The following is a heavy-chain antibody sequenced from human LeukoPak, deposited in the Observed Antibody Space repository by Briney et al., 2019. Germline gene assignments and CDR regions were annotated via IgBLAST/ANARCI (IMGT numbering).Heavy chain of an antibody. V-gene: IGHV3-30*04. J-gene: IGHJ4*02. CDR3: ARVGIAAAGTASHFDY. CDR2: ISYDGSNK. Sequence: GGSLRLSCAASGFTFSSYAIHWVCRAPGKGLEWVAAISYDGSNKYYADSVKGRFSISRDNSKNTLHLQMNSLRAEDTAVYYCARVGIAAAGTASHFDYWGQGTLVTASS. D-gene: IGHD6-13*01. CDR1: GFTFSSYA.